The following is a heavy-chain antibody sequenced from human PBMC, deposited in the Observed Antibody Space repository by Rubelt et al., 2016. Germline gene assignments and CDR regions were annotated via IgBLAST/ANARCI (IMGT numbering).Heavy chain of an antibody. CDR1: GYTFTSYG. D-gene: IGHD6-13*01. CDR2: ISAYNGNT. CDR3: ARVSSGVEYSSSWHFDY. V-gene: IGHV1-18*01. J-gene: IGHJ4*02. Sequence: QVQLVQSGAEVKKPGASVKVSCKASGYTFTSYGISWVRQAPGQGLEWMGWISAYNGNTNYDQKVQGRVTMTTDTATSAAYMELRSLRSDDTAGYYGARVSSGVEYSSSWHFDYWGQGTLVTVSS.